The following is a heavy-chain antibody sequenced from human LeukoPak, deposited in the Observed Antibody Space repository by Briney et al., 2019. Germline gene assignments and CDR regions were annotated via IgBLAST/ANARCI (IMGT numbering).Heavy chain of an antibody. J-gene: IGHJ4*02. Sequence: GGSLRLSCAASGFTFSIYAMTWVRQAPGKGLEWVSTISGSGGSTYYAGSVKGRFTISRDNSKNTLYLQMNSLRAEDTAVYYCAKEMLRNNWYYFHYWGQGTLVTVSS. CDR1: GFTFSIYA. D-gene: IGHD1-1*01. CDR2: ISGSGGST. CDR3: AKEMLRNNWYYFHY. V-gene: IGHV3-23*01.